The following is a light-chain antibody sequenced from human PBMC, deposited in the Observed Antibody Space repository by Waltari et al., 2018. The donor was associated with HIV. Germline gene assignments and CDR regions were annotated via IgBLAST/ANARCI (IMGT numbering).Light chain of an antibody. CDR3: HQYNKWPRGT. Sequence: VMTQSPATVSVSPGGRATLSCRASQSVGSYLAWYQQKPGQAPRLLIYGASTRATGIPTRFSGSGSGTEFTLTISSLKSEEFAVYYCHQYNKWPRGTFGGGTKVEV. V-gene: IGKV3-15*01. CDR2: GAS. J-gene: IGKJ4*01. CDR1: QSVGSY.